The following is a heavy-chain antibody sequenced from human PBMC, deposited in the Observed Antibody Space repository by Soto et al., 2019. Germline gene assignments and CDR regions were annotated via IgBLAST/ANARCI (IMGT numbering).Heavy chain of an antibody. CDR2: ISYDGSNK. D-gene: IGHD3-3*01. J-gene: IGHJ6*02. CDR1: GFTFSSYA. CDR3: ARPSTYYDPLYGMDV. V-gene: IGHV3-30-3*01. Sequence: GGSLRLSCAASGFTFSSYAMHWVRQAPGKGLEWVAVISYDGSNKYYADSVKGRFTISRDNSKNTLYLQMNSLRAEDTAVYYCARPSTYYDPLYGMDVWGQGTTVTVSS.